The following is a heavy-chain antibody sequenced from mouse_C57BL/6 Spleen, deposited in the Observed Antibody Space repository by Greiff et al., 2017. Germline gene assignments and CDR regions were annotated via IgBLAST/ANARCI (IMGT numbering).Heavy chain of an antibody. CDR2: IHPNSGST. Sequence: VQLQQPGAELVKPGASVKLSCKASGYTFTSYWMHWVKQRPGQGLEWIGMIHPNSGSTNYNEKFKSKATLTVDKSSSTAYMQLSSLTSEDSAVYYCARISLTTVVATRYFDVWGTGTTVTVSS. CDR1: GYTFTSYW. D-gene: IGHD1-1*01. J-gene: IGHJ1*03. V-gene: IGHV1-64*01. CDR3: ARISLTTVVATRYFDV.